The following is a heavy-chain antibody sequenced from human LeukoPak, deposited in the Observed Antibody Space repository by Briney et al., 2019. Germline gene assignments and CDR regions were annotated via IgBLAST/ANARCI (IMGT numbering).Heavy chain of an antibody. CDR2: ISSSSSYI. J-gene: IGHJ4*02. D-gene: IGHD1-14*01. CDR3: ARDRGIQDY. V-gene: IGHV3-21*01. CDR1: GFTFSSYS. Sequence: AGGSLRLSCAASGFTFSSYSMNWVRQAPGKGLEWVSSISSSSSYIYYADSVKGRFTISRDNAQNSMSLQMNSLRAEDTAVYYCARDRGIQDYWGQGTLVTVSS.